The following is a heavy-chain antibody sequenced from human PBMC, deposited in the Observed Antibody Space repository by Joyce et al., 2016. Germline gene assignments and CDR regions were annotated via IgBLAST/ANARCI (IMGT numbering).Heavy chain of an antibody. D-gene: IGHD3-3*01. Sequence: QVQLQQWGAGLLKPSETLSLTCAVYGGSFSDYYWSWIRQPPGKGLDWIGEINHSGSANYNPSLKSRVTISVDTSKNQFSLKMTSVTAADTAVYYCARGPSITIFGVVKDGVNYWGQGTLVTVSS. CDR1: GGSFSDYY. J-gene: IGHJ4*02. CDR3: ARGPSITIFGVVKDGVNY. V-gene: IGHV4-34*01. CDR2: INHSGSA.